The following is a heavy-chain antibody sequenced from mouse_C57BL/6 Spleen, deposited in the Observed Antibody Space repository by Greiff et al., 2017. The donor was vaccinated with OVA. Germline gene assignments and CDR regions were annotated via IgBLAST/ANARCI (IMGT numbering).Heavy chain of an antibody. Sequence: VQLQQPGAELVKPGASVKLSCKASGYTFTSYWMQWVKQRPGQGLEWIGEIDPSDSYTNYNQKFKGEATLTVDTSSSTAYMQLSSLTSEDSAVYYCATYSKPLYYYAMDYWGQGTSVTVSS. D-gene: IGHD2-5*01. J-gene: IGHJ4*01. CDR2: IDPSDSYT. CDR3: ATYSKPLYYYAMDY. CDR1: GYTFTSYW. V-gene: IGHV1-50*01.